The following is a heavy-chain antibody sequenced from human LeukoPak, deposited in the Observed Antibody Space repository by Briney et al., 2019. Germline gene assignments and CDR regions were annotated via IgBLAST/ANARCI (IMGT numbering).Heavy chain of an antibody. D-gene: IGHD4-17*01. V-gene: IGHV4-39*01. Sequence: SETLSLTCTVSGGSISRSTYYWGWIRQPPGRGLEWIASVSYTGGTTYNPSLKSRVTISVDTSKTQFSLKLSSVTAADTAVYYCARSRKYGAVTTYSWFDPWGRGTLVIVSS. CDR3: ARSRKYGAVTTYSWFDP. CDR1: GGSISRSTYY. CDR2: VSYTGGT. J-gene: IGHJ5*02.